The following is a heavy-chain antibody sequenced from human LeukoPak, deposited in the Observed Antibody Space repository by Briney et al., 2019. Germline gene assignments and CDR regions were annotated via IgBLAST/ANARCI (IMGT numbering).Heavy chain of an antibody. V-gene: IGHV5-51*01. Sequence: GESLKISCKGSGYSFTSYWIGWVRQMPGKGLERMGIIYPGDSDTRSSPSFQGQVTISADKSISTAYLQWSSLKASDTAMYYCARHIPSGYSSGWYPDYWGQGTLVTVSS. CDR1: GYSFTSYW. J-gene: IGHJ4*02. CDR2: IYPGDSDT. CDR3: ARHIPSGYSSGWYPDY. D-gene: IGHD6-19*01.